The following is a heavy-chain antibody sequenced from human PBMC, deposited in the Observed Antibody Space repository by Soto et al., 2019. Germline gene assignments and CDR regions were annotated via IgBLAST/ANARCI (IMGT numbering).Heavy chain of an antibody. J-gene: IGHJ4*02. CDR1: GGTFSSYA. Sequence: SVKVSCKASGGTFSSYAISWVRQAPGQGLEWMGGIIPIFGTANYAQKFQGRVAITADESTSTAYMELSSLRSEDTAVYYCARHLRRDHTIGFDYWGQGTLVTVSS. CDR2: IIPIFGTA. CDR3: ARHLRRDHTIGFDY. D-gene: IGHD3-10*01. V-gene: IGHV1-69*13.